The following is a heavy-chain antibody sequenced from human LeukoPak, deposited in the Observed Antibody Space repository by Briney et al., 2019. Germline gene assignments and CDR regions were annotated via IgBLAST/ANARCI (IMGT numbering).Heavy chain of an antibody. Sequence: GGSLRLSCAASGFSVSTSYMSWVRQAPGKGLEYVSVLYDGGDTYYAESVKGRFTISRDNSKNTVYLQMNSLRVEDTAVYYCARAAYDSGGYTANHDFWGQGTLVTVSS. CDR2: LYDGGDT. CDR3: ARAAYDSGGYTANHDF. V-gene: IGHV3-53*01. J-gene: IGHJ4*02. D-gene: IGHD3-22*01. CDR1: GFSVSTSY.